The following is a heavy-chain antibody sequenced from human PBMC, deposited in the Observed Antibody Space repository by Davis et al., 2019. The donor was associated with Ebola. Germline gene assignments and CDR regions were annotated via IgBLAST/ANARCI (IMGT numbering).Heavy chain of an antibody. V-gene: IGHV4-34*01. CDR1: GASFSGYY. J-gene: IGHJ5*01. CDR3: ERSLAYGDYWFDP. Sequence: SETLSLTFAVHGASFSGYYSSWIRQPPGKGREWIGEINHSGSTNYTPSPKSRVTLSVATSTNHFSLQLNSVTPEDTAVYYCERSLAYGDYWFDPWGQGTTVTVSS. D-gene: IGHD4-17*01. CDR2: INHSGST.